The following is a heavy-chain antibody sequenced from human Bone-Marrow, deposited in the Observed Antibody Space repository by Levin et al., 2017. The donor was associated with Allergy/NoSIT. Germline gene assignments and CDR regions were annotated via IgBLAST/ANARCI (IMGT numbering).Heavy chain of an antibody. CDR2: ISYDGSNK. V-gene: IGHV3-30*03. CDR3: ATSLRAGKSGVYYDSSGYPAAAFGY. J-gene: IGHJ4*02. Sequence: GESLKISCAASGFTFSSYGMHWVRQAPGKGLEWVAVISYDGSNKYYADSVKGRFTISRDNSKNTLYLQMNSLRAEDTAVYYCATSLRAGKSGVYYDSSGYPAAAFGYWGQGTLVTVSS. D-gene: IGHD3-22*01. CDR1: GFTFSSYG.